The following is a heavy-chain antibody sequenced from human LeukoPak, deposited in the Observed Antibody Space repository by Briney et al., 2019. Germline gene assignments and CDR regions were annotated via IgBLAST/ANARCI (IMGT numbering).Heavy chain of an antibody. CDR1: GGSIRSDY. Sequence: KTSETLSLTCSVSGGSIRSDYWSWVRQPPGKGLEWIGYIHYSGITNYNASLMSRVTISVDMSKNQFSLKLTSVTAADTAVYYCARLGRKTTVVPPDFDCWGQGTLAIVSS. J-gene: IGHJ4*02. CDR2: IHYSGIT. V-gene: IGHV4-59*01. CDR3: ARLGRKTTVVPPDFDC. D-gene: IGHD4-23*01.